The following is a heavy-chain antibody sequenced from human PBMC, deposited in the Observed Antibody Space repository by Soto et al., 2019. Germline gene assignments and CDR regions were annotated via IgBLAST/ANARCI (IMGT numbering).Heavy chain of an antibody. CDR1: GFTFSSYA. Sequence: QVQLVESGGGVVQPGRSLRLSCAASGFTFSSYAMHWVRQAPGKGLEWVAVISYDGSNKYYADSVKGRFTISRDNSKSTLYLQMNSLRAEDTAVYYCAREGEDYCDSWGQGTLVTFSS. J-gene: IGHJ4*02. CDR2: ISYDGSNK. V-gene: IGHV3-30-3*01. CDR3: AREGEDYCDS.